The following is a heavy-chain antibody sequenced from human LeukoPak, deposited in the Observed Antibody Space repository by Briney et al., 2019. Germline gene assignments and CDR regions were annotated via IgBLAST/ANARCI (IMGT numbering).Heavy chain of an antibody. J-gene: IGHJ4*02. CDR1: GYTFTSYG. D-gene: IGHD3-3*01. CDR3: ARTLHYDFWSGYRYYFDY. V-gene: IGHV1-18*01. Sequence: ASVKVSCKASGYTFTSYGISWARQAPGQGLEWMGWISAYNGNTNYAQKLQGRVTMTTDTSTSTAYMELRSLRSDDTAVYYCARTLHYDFWSGYRYYFDYWGQGTLVTVSS. CDR2: ISAYNGNT.